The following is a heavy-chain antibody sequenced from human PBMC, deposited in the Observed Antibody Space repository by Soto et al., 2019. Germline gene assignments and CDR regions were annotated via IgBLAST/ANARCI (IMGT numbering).Heavy chain of an antibody. V-gene: IGHV1-46*01. CDR3: AREDPSGGSHDY. CDR1: GYTFTSYY. Sequence: ASVKVSCKASGYTFTSYYMHWVRQAPGQGLEWMGIINPSGGSTSYAQKFQGRVTMTKDTSTSTVYMELSSLRSEDTAVYYCAREDPSGGSHDYWGQGTLVTVSS. J-gene: IGHJ4*02. CDR2: INPSGGST. D-gene: IGHD2-15*01.